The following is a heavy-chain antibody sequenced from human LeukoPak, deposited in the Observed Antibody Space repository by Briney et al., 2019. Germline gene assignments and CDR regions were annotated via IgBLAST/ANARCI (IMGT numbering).Heavy chain of an antibody. V-gene: IGHV4-59*08. Sequence: SETLSLTCTVSDGSFSSHYWSWIRQPPGKELEWIGYIFYSGSTNYNPSLKSRVTISIDTSKNQLSLKLSSVTAADTAVYYCAIAPNLSFFDFWGQGTLVTVSS. D-gene: IGHD2/OR15-2a*01. CDR2: IFYSGST. CDR3: AIAPNLSFFDF. CDR1: DGSFSSHY. J-gene: IGHJ4*02.